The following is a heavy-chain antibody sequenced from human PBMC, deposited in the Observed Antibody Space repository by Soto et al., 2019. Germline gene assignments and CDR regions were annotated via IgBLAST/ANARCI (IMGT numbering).Heavy chain of an antibody. CDR3: VRDGHCITTSGYWNWVAP. CDR1: GFTFSTYW. D-gene: IGHD2-2*01. CDR2: MNSDASNT. Sequence: EVQLVESGGGLVQPGGSLRLSCAASGFTFSTYWMHWIRQVPGKGLEWVSRMNSDASNTYYADSVKGPFTISRDNAKNTLHWEMNRLRAEDTAVYYCVRDGHCITTSGYWNWVAPVGQCTLFTVTS. J-gene: IGHJ5*02. V-gene: IGHV3-74*01.